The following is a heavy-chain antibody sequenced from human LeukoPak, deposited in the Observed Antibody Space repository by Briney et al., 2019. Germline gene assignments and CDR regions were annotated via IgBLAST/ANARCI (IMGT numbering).Heavy chain of an antibody. D-gene: IGHD1-26*01. CDR2: INPNSGGT. V-gene: IGHV1-2*02. CDR3: ARAEWDRAWFDP. CDR1: GYTFTGYY. Sequence: GASVKVSCKASGYTFTGYYMHWVRQAPGQGLEWMGWINPNSGGTNYAQKFQGRVTMTRDTSISTAYMELSGLRSDDTAVYYCARAEWDRAWFDPWGQGTLVTVSS. J-gene: IGHJ5*02.